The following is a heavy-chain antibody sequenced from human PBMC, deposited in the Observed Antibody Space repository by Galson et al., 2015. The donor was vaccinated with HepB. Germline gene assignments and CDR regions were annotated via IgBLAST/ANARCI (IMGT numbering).Heavy chain of an antibody. CDR2: ISSSSSYI. CDR3: ARALWFGEEDYYYGMDV. Sequence: SLRLSCAASGFTFSSYSMNWVRQAPGKGLEWVSSISSSSSYIYYADSVKGRFTISRDNAKYSLYLQMNSLRAEDTAVYYCARALWFGEEDYYYGMDVWGQGTTVTVSS. CDR1: GFTFSSYS. V-gene: IGHV3-21*01. J-gene: IGHJ6*02. D-gene: IGHD3-10*01.